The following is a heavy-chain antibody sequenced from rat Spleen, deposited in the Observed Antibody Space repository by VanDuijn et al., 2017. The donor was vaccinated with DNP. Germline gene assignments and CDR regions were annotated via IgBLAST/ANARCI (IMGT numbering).Heavy chain of an antibody. V-gene: IGHV2-16*01. D-gene: IGHD1-2*01. Sequence: QVQMKETGPGLVQPSRPLSLTCTVSGFSLTRYGVSWVRQPPGKGLEWIAAIWGGGSTDYNSALKSRPRISRDTSKSQVLLKMNSLQTEDTAMYFCARWHLYLSYFDYWGQGVMVTVSS. CDR3: ARWHLYLSYFDY. J-gene: IGHJ2*01. CDR1: GFSLTRYG. CDR2: IWGGGST.